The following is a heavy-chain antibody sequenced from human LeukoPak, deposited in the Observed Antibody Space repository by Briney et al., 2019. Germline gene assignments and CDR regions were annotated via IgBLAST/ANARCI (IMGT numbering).Heavy chain of an antibody. Sequence: GGSLRLSCAASGFTFSSYAMRWVRQAPGKGLEWVSSVSGSGGSTYYADSVKGRFTISRDNSKNTLFLQMSSLRAEDTAVYYCAKLTRYGSGSYCDYWGQGTLVTVSS. J-gene: IGHJ4*02. V-gene: IGHV3-23*01. CDR1: GFTFSSYA. D-gene: IGHD3-10*01. CDR3: AKLTRYGSGSYCDY. CDR2: VSGSGGST.